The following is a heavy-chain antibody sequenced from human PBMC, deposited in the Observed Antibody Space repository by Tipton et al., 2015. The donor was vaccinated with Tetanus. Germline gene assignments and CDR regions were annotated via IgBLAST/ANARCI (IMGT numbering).Heavy chain of an antibody. CDR3: AAEPVVVTAAAFDY. CDR2: IYYSGST. D-gene: IGHD2-21*02. V-gene: IGHV4-61*03. CDR1: GGSISSSSYY. J-gene: IGHJ4*02. Sequence: TLSLTCTVSGGSISSSSYYWSWIRQPPGKGLEWIGYIYYSGSTNYNPSLKSRVTISVDTSKNHFSLKLSSVTAADTAVYYCAAEPVVVTAAAFDYWGQGTLVTVSS.